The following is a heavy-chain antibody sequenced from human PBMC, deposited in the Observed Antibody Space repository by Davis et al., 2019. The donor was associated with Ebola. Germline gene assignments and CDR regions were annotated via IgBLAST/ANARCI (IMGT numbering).Heavy chain of an antibody. D-gene: IGHD4-17*01. V-gene: IGHV4-59*12. CDR2: IYYSGST. Sequence: MPSETLSLTCSVSGASISSYSWSWIRQPPGKGLEWIGYIYYSGSTYYNPSLKSRVTISVDTSKNQFSLKLSSVTAADTAVYYCAREQTTVTTGWFDPWGQGTLVTVSS. J-gene: IGHJ5*02. CDR3: AREQTTVTTGWFDP. CDR1: GASISSYS.